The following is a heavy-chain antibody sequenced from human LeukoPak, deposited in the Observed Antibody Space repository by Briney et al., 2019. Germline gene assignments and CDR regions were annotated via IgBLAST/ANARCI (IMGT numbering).Heavy chain of an antibody. CDR2: ISSSGSTI. CDR3: TRSILFLAY. Sequence: GGSLRLSCAASGFTFSSYEMNWVRQAPGKGLEWVSYISSSGSTIYYADSVKGRFTISRGNAKNSLYLQMNSLKTEDTAVYYCTRSILFLAYWGQGTLVTVSS. V-gene: IGHV3-48*03. CDR1: GFTFSSYE. J-gene: IGHJ4*02. D-gene: IGHD2-2*02.